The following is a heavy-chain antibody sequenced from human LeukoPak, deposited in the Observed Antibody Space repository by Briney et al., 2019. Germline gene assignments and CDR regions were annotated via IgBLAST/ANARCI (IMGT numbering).Heavy chain of an antibody. D-gene: IGHD2-2*01. CDR1: GYTFTGYY. Sequence: ASVKVSCKASGYTFTGYYMHWVRQAPGQGLEWMGWTNPNSGGTNYAQKFQGRVTMTRDTSISTAYMELSRLRSDDTAVYYCARERYQLLFHNWFDPWGQGTLVTVSS. CDR3: ARERYQLLFHNWFDP. V-gene: IGHV1-2*02. J-gene: IGHJ5*02. CDR2: TNPNSGGT.